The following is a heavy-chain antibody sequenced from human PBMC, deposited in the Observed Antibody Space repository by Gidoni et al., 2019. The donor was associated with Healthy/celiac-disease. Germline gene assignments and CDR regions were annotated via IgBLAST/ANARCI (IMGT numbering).Heavy chain of an antibody. Sequence: EVQLVESGGFVVQPGGSLRLSFAASGFPFDDYAMHWVRQAPGKGLEWVSLISWDGGSTYYADSVKGRFTISRDNSKNSLYLQMNSLRAEDTALYYCAKDLFLAAAGSLFDYWGQGTLVTVSS. V-gene: IGHV3-43D*03. J-gene: IGHJ4*02. D-gene: IGHD6-13*01. CDR2: ISWDGGST. CDR3: AKDLFLAAAGSLFDY. CDR1: GFPFDDYA.